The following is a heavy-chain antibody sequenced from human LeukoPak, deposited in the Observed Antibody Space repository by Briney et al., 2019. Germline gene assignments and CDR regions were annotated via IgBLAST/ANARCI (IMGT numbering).Heavy chain of an antibody. V-gene: IGHV3-48*03. Sequence: GGSLRLSCAASGFTFSSYEMNWVRQAPGKGLEWVSYISSSGSTIYYADSVKGRFTISRDNAKNSLYLQMNSLRVEDTAMYYCAKEAYGYWFDPWGQGTLVTVSS. D-gene: IGHD2-2*03. CDR3: AKEAYGYWFDP. J-gene: IGHJ5*02. CDR1: GFTFSSYE. CDR2: ISSSGSTI.